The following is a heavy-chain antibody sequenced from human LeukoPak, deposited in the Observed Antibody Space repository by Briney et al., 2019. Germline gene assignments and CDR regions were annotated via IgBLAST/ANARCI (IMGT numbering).Heavy chain of an antibody. V-gene: IGHV3-30*02. CDR2: IQYDGSNE. CDR3: AKEYSYGYEYYFDY. CDR1: GFTFSSYG. D-gene: IGHD5-18*01. Sequence: GGSLRLSCAASGFTFSSYGMHWVRQAPGKGLEWVAYIQYDGSNEQYADSVKGRFSISRDSSKNILYLQMNSLRAEDTAVYYCAKEYSYGYEYYFDYWGQGTLVTVSS. J-gene: IGHJ4*02.